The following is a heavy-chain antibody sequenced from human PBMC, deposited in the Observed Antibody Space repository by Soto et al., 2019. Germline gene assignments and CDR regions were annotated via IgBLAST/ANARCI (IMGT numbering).Heavy chain of an antibody. CDR1: GFTFSNYA. Sequence: EVQLSQSGGGLVQPGGSLRLSCAASGFTFSNYAINWVRQAPGRGLEWVSLISAGGDRPHYADSVKGRFTVSRDNPKSTVFLQMSGLTADDPAIYHCAIDSPASSAAFTTPLIPNDYWGQGTLVTVSS. D-gene: IGHD3-22*01. CDR3: AIDSPASSAAFTTPLIPNDY. V-gene: IGHV3-23*01. J-gene: IGHJ4*02. CDR2: ISAGGDRP.